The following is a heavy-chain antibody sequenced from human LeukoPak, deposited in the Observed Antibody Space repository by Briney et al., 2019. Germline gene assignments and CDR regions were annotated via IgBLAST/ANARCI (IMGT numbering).Heavy chain of an antibody. CDR2: IDSSSTYI. D-gene: IGHD6-19*01. J-gene: IGHJ4*02. CDR3: ARDVHISGWFELDY. Sequence: GGSLRLSCAASGFTFSSYYMNWVRQAPGKGLEWVSAIDSSSTYIYSADSVKGRFTISRDNTKKSLYLQMNSLRAEDTAVYYCARDVHISGWFELDYWGQGTLVTVSS. V-gene: IGHV3-21*01. CDR1: GFTFSSYY.